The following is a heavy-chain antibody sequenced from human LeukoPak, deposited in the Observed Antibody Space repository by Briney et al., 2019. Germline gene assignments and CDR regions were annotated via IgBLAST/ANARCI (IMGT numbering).Heavy chain of an antibody. V-gene: IGHV7-4-1*02. CDR1: GYTFTSYA. CDR3: ARDPPHYWGSSSGLLDY. D-gene: IGHD6-6*01. CDR2: INTNTGNP. Sequence: ASVKVSCKASGYTFTSYAMNWVRQAPGQGLEWMGWINTNTGNPTYAQGFTGRFVFSLDTSVSTAYLQISSLKAEDTAVYYCARDPPHYWGSSSGLLDYWGQGTLVTVSS. J-gene: IGHJ4*02.